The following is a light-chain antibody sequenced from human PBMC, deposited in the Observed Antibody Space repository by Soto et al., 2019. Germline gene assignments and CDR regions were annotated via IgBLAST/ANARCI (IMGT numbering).Light chain of an antibody. CDR3: QQFNSFPLT. J-gene: IGKJ4*02. CDR1: QGISSA. CDR2: DAA. V-gene: IGKV1-13*02. Sequence: AIQLTQSPSSLSASVGDRVTITCRSSQGISSALACYQQKPGNAHKLLIYDAASLVSGVPSRFSGSGSGTDFTLTISSLQPEDFATYYCQQFNSFPLTFGGGTKVEIK.